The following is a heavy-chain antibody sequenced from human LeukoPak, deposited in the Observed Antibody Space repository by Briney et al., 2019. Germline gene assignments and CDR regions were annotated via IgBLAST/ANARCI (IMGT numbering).Heavy chain of an antibody. CDR2: SNPNSGGT. J-gene: IGHJ4*02. CDR3: ARALPYCSSTSCCHRAPFDY. CDR1: GYTFTGYY. V-gene: IGHV1-2*02. Sequence: ASVKVSCKASGYTFTGYYMHWVRQAPGQGLEWMGWSNPNSGGTNYAQKFQGRVTMTRDTSISTAYMELSRLRSDDTAVYYCARALPYCSSTSCCHRAPFDYWGQGTLVTVSS. D-gene: IGHD2-2*01.